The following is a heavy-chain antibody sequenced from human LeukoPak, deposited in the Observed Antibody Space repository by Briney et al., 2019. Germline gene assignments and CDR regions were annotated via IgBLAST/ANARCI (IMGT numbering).Heavy chain of an antibody. D-gene: IGHD2-8*02. J-gene: IGHJ3*02. V-gene: IGHV1-69*04. Sequence: SVKVSCKASGGTFSSYAISWVRQAPGQGLEWMGRIIPILGIANYARKFQGRVTITADKSTSTAYMELSSLRSEDTAVYYCASVLGTMRDGAFDIWGQGTMVTVSS. CDR1: GGTFSSYA. CDR3: ASVLGTMRDGAFDI. CDR2: IIPILGIA.